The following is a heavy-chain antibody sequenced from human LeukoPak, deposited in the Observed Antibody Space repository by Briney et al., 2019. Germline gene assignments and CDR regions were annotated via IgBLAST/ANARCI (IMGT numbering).Heavy chain of an antibody. Sequence: RSGGSLRLSCAASELTFSSYHMNWVRQAPGKGLEWVSFISSSTSYIYYADSVKGRFTISRDNAKNSLYLHMNSLRVEDTAVYYCARGPLGGYNSAWFDPWGQGTLVTVSS. J-gene: IGHJ5*02. CDR1: ELTFSSYH. CDR2: ISSSTSYI. CDR3: ARGPLGGYNSAWFDP. D-gene: IGHD5-24*01. V-gene: IGHV3-21*01.